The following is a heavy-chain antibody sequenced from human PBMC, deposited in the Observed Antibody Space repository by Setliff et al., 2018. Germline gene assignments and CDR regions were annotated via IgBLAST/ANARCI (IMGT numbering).Heavy chain of an antibody. Sequence: ASVKVSCKTSGYTFTNFGINWVRQAPGQGLEWMGWISAYAQRFQGRVTMTTDTSTTTAFMELRSLRSDDTAVYYCTRGPKDFVVPPTANIFDYWGQGTVVTVSS. CDR3: TRGPKDFVVPPTANIFDY. CDR2: ISA. J-gene: IGHJ4*02. CDR1: GYTFTNFG. D-gene: IGHD2-2*01. V-gene: IGHV1-18*01.